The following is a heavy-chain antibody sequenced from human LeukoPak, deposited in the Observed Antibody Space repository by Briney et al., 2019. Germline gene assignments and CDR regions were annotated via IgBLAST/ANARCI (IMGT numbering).Heavy chain of an antibody. CDR3: ARVSLIQLWLLGMDV. CDR2: INAGNGNT. D-gene: IGHD5-18*01. V-gene: IGHV1-3*01. CDR1: GYTFTSYA. Sequence: GAPVKVSCKASGYTFTSYAMHWVRQAPGQRLEWMGWINAGNGNTKYSQKFQGRVTITRDTSASTAYMELSSLRSEDTAVYYCARVSLIQLWLLGMDVWGQGTTVTVSS. J-gene: IGHJ6*02.